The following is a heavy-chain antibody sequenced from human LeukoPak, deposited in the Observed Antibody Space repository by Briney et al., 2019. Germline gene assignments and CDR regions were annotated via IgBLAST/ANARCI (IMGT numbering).Heavy chain of an antibody. CDR2: IYNGRNT. CDR1: GASTSSRY. J-gene: IGHJ4*02. CDR3: AQTTGWPGFDF. V-gene: IGHV4-59*08. D-gene: IGHD6-19*01. Sequence: SETLSLTCSASGASTSSRYWSWIRQSPGRTLEWIGHIYNGRNTKYNPSLTSRATISVDTSKNQFSLSLTSVTAADTAIYYCAQTTGWPGFDFWGPGALVTVSS.